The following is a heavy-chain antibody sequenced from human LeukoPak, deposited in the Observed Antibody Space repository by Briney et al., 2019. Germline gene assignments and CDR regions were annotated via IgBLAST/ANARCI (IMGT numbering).Heavy chain of an antibody. CDR2: ISSSSNTI. Sequence: GGSLRLSCAASGFTFSSYSMNWVRQAPGKGLEWVSYISSSSNTIYYADSVKGRFTISRDNAKNTLYLQMNSLRAEDTAVYYCARPVGTTVSVDYWGQGTLVTVSS. D-gene: IGHD1-26*01. V-gene: IGHV3-48*01. CDR3: ARPVGTTVSVDY. J-gene: IGHJ4*02. CDR1: GFTFSSYS.